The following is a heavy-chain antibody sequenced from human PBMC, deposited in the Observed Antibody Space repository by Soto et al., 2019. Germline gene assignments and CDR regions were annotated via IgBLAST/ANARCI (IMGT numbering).Heavy chain of an antibody. D-gene: IGHD5-12*01. V-gene: IGHV4-59*08. J-gene: IGHJ4*02. CDR2: IYYRGST. CDR1: GGSISSYH. Sequence: LSLTCTVSGGSISSYHWSWIRQPPGKGLECIGFIYYRGSTNYNPSLKSRVTISIDTSKNQFSLKLSSVTAADTAVYYCARREYSGYGYFDYWGRVSRVTVAS. CDR3: ARREYSGYGYFDY.